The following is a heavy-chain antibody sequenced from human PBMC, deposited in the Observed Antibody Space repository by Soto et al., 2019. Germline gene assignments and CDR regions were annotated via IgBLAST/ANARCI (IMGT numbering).Heavy chain of an antibody. V-gene: IGHV3-23*01. D-gene: IGHD2-15*01. J-gene: IGHJ6*02. CDR3: AKLGYCSGGTCYLDYYNGFDV. CDR1: GFTFNRFA. Sequence: EVQLLESGGGLVQPGGSLRLSCAASGFTFNRFAMTWVRQAPGEGLEWVSTIGASGDNTFYADSVKGRFTISRDNSGDTLFLQMNRLRAEDTALYYCAKLGYCSGGTCYLDYYNGFDVWGQGTTVTVSS. CDR2: IGASGDNT.